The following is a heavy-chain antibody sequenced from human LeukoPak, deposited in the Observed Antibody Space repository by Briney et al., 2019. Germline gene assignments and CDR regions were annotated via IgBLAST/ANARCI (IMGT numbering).Heavy chain of an antibody. CDR1: GGSISSYY. J-gene: IGHJ6*02. V-gene: IGHV4-59*07. CDR3: ARAQFYYYGMDV. Sequence: SDTLALTCTVSGGSISSYYWSWIRRPPGKALEWIGYTYYSGSTNDNPSLKSRVTISVDTSKNQFSLKLSSVTAADTAVYYCARAQFYYYGMDVWGQGTTVTVSS. D-gene: IGHD5-24*01. CDR2: TYYSGST.